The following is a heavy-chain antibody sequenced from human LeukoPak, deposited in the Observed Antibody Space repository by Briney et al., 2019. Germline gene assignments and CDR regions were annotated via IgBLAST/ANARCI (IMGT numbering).Heavy chain of an antibody. J-gene: IGHJ4*02. CDR2: ISSSSSYI. Sequence: GGSLRLSCAASGFTFSSYSMNWVRQAPGKGLEWVSSISSSSSYIYYADSVKGRFTISRDNAKNSLYLQMNSLRAEDTAVYYCAKGISPSSSWTFDYWGQGTLVTVSS. CDR3: AKGISPSSSWTFDY. CDR1: GFTFSSYS. D-gene: IGHD6-13*01. V-gene: IGHV3-21*01.